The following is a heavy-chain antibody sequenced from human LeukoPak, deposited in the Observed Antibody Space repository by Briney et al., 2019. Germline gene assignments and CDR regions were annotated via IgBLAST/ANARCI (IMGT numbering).Heavy chain of an antibody. V-gene: IGHV4-34*01. CDR1: GGSFSGYY. D-gene: IGHD2/OR15-2a*01. Sequence: SETLSLTCAVYGGSFSGYYWSWIRQPPGKGLEWIGEINHSGSTNYNPPLKSRVTISVDTSKNQFSLKLSSVTAADTAVYYCARSNIPRLSYFDYWGQGTLVTVSS. CDR3: ARSNIPRLSYFDY. CDR2: INHSGST. J-gene: IGHJ4*02.